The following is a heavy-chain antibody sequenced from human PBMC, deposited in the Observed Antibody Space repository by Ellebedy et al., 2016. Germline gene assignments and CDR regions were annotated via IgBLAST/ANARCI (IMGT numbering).Heavy chain of an antibody. D-gene: IGHD4-11*01. CDR2: ISISGDFT. CDR3: ARDQDYSNEGY. CDR1: GFSIGSYD. J-gene: IGHJ4*02. V-gene: IGHV3-23*01. Sequence: GGSLRLXXAGSGFSIGSYDMSWVRQAPGKGLEWVSGISISGDFTPYADSVKGRFTISRDNSKNSLYLQMNSLRAEDTAVYYCARDQDYSNEGYWGQGTLVTVSS.